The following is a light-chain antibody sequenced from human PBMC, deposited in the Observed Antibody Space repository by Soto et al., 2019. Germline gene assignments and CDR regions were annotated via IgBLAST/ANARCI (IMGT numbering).Light chain of an antibody. CDR1: QSVSGN. CDR3: QLYNNWPPWT. J-gene: IGKJ1*01. V-gene: IGKV3-15*01. CDR2: ATS. Sequence: EIVMTQSPATLSVSPGERATLSCRASQSVSGNLAWYQQKPGQPPRLLIYATSSRPTGIPARFSGSGSGTEFTPTFSSLESEDFAVYYWQLYNNWPPWTFGQGTKVEIK.